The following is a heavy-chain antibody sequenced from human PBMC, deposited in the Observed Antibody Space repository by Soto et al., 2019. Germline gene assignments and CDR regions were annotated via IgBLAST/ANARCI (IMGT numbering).Heavy chain of an antibody. Sequence: QVQLVQSGAEVKKPGSSVKVSCKASGGTFSSYAISWVRQAPGQGLEWMGGIIPIFGTANYAQKFQGRVTMTADESTRTAYMELISLRSEDTAVYYCARDEYSSSSDDYWGQGTLVTVSS. D-gene: IGHD6-6*01. J-gene: IGHJ4*02. CDR2: IIPIFGTA. V-gene: IGHV1-69*12. CDR1: GGTFSSYA. CDR3: ARDEYSSSSDDY.